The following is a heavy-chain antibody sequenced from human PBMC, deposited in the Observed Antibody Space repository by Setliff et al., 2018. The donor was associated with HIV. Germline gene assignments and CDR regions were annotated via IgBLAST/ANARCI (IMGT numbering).Heavy chain of an antibody. V-gene: IGHV4-38-2*02. D-gene: IGHD2-2*01. CDR3: ARGHGKLRYCRSTSCYYSLAS. CDR1: GPSLSTGQH. J-gene: IGHJ5*02. Sequence: SQTRSLTCRVSGPSLSTGQHWGWIRQTPEKGLEWIGSSSDSGYTNSNPSLKSRVTISVDTSKNQFSLKLYSVTAADTAVYYCARGHGKLRYCRSTSCYYSLASWGQGTLVTVSA. CDR2: SSDSGYT.